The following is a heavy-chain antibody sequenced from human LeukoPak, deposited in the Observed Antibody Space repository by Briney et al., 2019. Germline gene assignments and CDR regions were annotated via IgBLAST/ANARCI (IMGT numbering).Heavy chain of an antibody. Sequence: ASVKVSCEASGYTITSYGNSWWRQAPAQGLQGMGWISYYNGNTNYAQTLQGRVTMTTDTSKSTVYMELRSLRSDDTAVYYCARDLTYEDIVVVPAARITEKANDYWGEGTLVTVSS. CDR3: ARDLTYEDIVVVPAARITEKANDY. J-gene: IGHJ4*02. V-gene: IGHV1-18*01. D-gene: IGHD2-2*01. CDR1: GYTITSYG. CDR2: ISYYNGNT.